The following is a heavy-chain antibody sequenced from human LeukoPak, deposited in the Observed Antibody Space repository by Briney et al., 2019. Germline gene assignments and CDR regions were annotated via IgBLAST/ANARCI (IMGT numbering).Heavy chain of an antibody. J-gene: IGHJ3*02. CDR2: IYSGGTT. Sequence: PGGTLRLSCAASGFTVSSNYMSWVRQAPGNGLEWVSVIYSGGTTYYADSVKGRFTISRDNSKNTLYLQMNGLRAEDTAVYYCARGGYVFDGFDIWGQGTMVSVSS. CDR1: GFTVSSNY. D-gene: IGHD5-12*01. V-gene: IGHV3-66*01. CDR3: ARGGYVFDGFDI.